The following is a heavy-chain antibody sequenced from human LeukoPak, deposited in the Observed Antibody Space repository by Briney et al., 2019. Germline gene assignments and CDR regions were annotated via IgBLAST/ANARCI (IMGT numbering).Heavy chain of an antibody. D-gene: IGHD6-19*01. J-gene: IGHJ6*03. V-gene: IGHV3-20*04. Sequence: GGSLRLSCAASGFTFDDYGMSWVRQAPGKGLEWVSGINWNGGSTGYADSVKGRFTISRDNAKNSLYLQMNSLRAEDTALYYCARRAVAGRYYYYYMDVWGKGTTVTVS. CDR1: GFTFDDYG. CDR2: INWNGGST. CDR3: ARRAVAGRYYYYYMDV.